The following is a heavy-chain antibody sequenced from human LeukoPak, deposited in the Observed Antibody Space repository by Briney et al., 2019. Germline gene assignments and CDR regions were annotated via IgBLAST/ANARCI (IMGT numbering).Heavy chain of an antibody. V-gene: IGHV4-59*11. J-gene: IGHJ4*02. D-gene: IGHD1-26*01. CDR2: IFHSGST. CDR3: AREDTGSYYNYFDY. Sequence: SETLSLTCTVSGRSISTHYWSWIRQPPGKGLEWIGYIFHSGSTNYNPSLKSRVTISVDTSKNQFSLKLNSVTAADTAVYYCAREDTGSYYNYFDYWGQGTLVTVSS. CDR1: GRSISTHY.